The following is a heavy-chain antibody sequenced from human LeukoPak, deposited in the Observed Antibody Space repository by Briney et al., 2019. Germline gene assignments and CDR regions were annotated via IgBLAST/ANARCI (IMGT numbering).Heavy chain of an antibody. V-gene: IGHV7-4-1*02. D-gene: IGHD3-9*01. CDR1: GYTFTSYA. CDR3: ARGKALRYFDWLSHDY. CDR2: INTNTGNP. J-gene: IGHJ4*02. Sequence: ASVKVSCKASGYTFTSYAMNWVRQAPGQGLEWMGWINTNTGNPTYAQGFTGRFVFSLDTSVSTAYPQISSLKAEDTAVYYCARGKALRYFDWLSHDYWGQGTLVTVSS.